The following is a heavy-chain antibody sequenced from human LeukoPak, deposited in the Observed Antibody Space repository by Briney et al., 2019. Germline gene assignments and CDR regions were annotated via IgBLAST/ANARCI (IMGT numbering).Heavy chain of an antibody. CDR1: GYTFTSYD. J-gene: IGHJ4*02. CDR3: ARDRTYYYGSGSFDY. CDR2: ISAYNGNT. V-gene: IGHV1-18*01. D-gene: IGHD3-10*01. Sequence: ASVKVSCKASGYTFTSYDINWVRQAPGQGLEWMGWISAYNGNTNYAQKLQGRVTMTTDTSTSTAYMELRSLRSDDTAVYYCARDRTYYYGSGSFDYWGQGTLVTVSS.